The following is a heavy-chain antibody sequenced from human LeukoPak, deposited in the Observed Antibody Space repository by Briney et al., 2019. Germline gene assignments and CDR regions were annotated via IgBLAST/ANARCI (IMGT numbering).Heavy chain of an antibody. CDR3: ARGRFAGDHIIDI. CDR1: GFIFSNYR. CDR2: IKQDGSDI. Sequence: GGPVRLSCAVCGFIFSNYRMLWARKAPGGGREWVSNIKQDGSDIYYGDSVKGRFTISRDNPKNSLYLQMNTLRAEDTAVYYCARGRFAGDHIIDIWGQGTMVTVSS. J-gene: IGHJ3*02. V-gene: IGHV3-7*01. D-gene: IGHD4-17*01.